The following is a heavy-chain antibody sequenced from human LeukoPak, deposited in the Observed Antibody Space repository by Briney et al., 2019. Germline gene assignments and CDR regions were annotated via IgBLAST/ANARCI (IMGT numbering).Heavy chain of an antibody. D-gene: IGHD3-16*01. CDR1: GDSITNSENY. CDR2: VYYSGST. J-gene: IGHJ3*02. Sequence: SETLSLTCSVSGDSITNSENYWAWIRQSPGKGLEWIASVYYSGSTYYNPSLKSRVTISGDTSKNRFSLKMNSVTAADTAVYYCASTMGHDAFDIWGQGTMVTVSS. V-gene: IGHV4-39*01. CDR3: ASTMGHDAFDI.